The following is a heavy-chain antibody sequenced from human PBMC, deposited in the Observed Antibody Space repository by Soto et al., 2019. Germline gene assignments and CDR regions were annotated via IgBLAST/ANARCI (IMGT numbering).Heavy chain of an antibody. CDR2: IILIFGTA. Sequence: VNVSCEDSGGTFSRDGVWMVGEAAAQGIEWMGGIILIFGTANYAQKFQGRVTITADESTSTAYMELISLRSEDTAVYYCARDLNGYGSDASCHDANGYWGQGTLVT. J-gene: IGHJ4*02. V-gene: IGHV1-69*01. CDR1: GGTFSRDG. CDR3: ARDLNGYGSDASCHDANGY. D-gene: IGHD2-15*01.